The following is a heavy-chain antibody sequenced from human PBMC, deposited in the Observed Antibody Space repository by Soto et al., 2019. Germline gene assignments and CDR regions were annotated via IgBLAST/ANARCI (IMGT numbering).Heavy chain of an antibody. V-gene: IGHV1-18*01. Sequence: QVQLVQSGAEVKKPGASVKVSCKASGYTFTTYGISWVRQAPGQGLEWMGWISAYKGNTNYAQKLQGRVTMTTDTSTSTAYMELRSLRSDATAVYYCARALVGAAGNNWFDPWGQGPMVTVSS. D-gene: IGHD6-13*01. J-gene: IGHJ5*02. CDR3: ARALVGAAGNNWFDP. CDR2: ISAYKGNT. CDR1: GYTFTTYG.